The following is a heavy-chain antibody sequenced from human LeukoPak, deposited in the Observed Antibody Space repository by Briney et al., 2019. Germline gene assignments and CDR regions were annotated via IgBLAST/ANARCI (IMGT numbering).Heavy chain of an antibody. V-gene: IGHV1-18*01. CDR1: GYTFTSYG. Sequence: ASVKVSCKASGYTFTSYGISWVRQAPGQGREWMGWISAYNGNTNYAQKLQGRVTMTTDTSTSTAYMELRSLRSDDTAVYYCARDRLVVTPDDAFDIWSQGTMVTVSS. J-gene: IGHJ3*02. CDR2: ISAYNGNT. D-gene: IGHD4-23*01. CDR3: ARDRLVVTPDDAFDI.